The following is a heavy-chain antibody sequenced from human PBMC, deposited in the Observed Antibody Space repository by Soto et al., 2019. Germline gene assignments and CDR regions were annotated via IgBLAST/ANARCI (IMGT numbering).Heavy chain of an antibody. CDR2: INYSGST. CDR3: TRNAYFHD. CDR1: GGSIGSYY. J-gene: IGHJ4*01. Sequence: QVQLQESGPGLVKPSETLSLTCSVSGGSIGSYYLNWIRQSPGKGLEWIGYINYSGSTNYNPSLNGRVTISLDTPKNQFSLQLSSVTAADTAVYYCTRNAYFHDWGQAFKSPSPQ. V-gene: IGHV4-59*01.